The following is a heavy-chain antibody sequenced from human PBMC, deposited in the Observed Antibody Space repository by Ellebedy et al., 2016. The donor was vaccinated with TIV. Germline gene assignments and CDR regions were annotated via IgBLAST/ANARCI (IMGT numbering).Heavy chain of an antibody. D-gene: IGHD6-19*01. Sequence: MPSETLSLTCTVSGGSVSSGSYYWSWIRQPPGKGLEWIGRIYTSGSTNYNPSLKSRVTMSVDTSKNQFSLKLSSVTAADTAVYYCARARGEWLAPNWFDPWGQGTLVTVSS. J-gene: IGHJ5*02. CDR3: ARARGEWLAPNWFDP. CDR1: GGSVSSGSYY. CDR2: IYTSGST. V-gene: IGHV4-61*01.